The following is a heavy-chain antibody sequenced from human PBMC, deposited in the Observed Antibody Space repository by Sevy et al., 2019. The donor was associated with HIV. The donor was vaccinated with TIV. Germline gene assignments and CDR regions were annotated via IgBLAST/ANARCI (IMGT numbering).Heavy chain of an antibody. V-gene: IGHV4-31*03. CDR3: ARDIVVVVAATRESWFDP. Sequence: SETLSLTCTVSGGSISSGGYYWSWIRQHPGKGLEWIGYIYYSGSTYYNPSLKSRVTISVDTSKNQFSLKLSSVTAADTAVYYCARDIVVVVAATRESWFDPWGQGTLVTVSS. D-gene: IGHD2-15*01. J-gene: IGHJ5*02. CDR1: GGSISSGGYY. CDR2: IYYSGST.